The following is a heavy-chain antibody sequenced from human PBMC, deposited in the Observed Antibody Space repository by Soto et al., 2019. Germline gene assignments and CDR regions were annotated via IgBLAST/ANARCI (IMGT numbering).Heavy chain of an antibody. V-gene: IGHV4-30-4*01. J-gene: IGHJ6*01. CDR3: ARGTIAALRLAGYYSYAMDV. CDR1: GGAISSGGYY. Sequence: KTSETVSITCTVSGGAISSGGYYWSWIRQPPGKGLEWIGYIFYSGSTYYNPSLKSRLSISVDTSKKQFSLRLSSVTAADTAVYYCARGTIAALRLAGYYSYAMDV. D-gene: IGHD6-6*01. CDR2: IFYSGST.